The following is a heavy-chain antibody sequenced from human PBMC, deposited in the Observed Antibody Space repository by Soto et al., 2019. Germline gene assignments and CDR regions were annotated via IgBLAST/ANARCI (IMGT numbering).Heavy chain of an antibody. Sequence: GRSLRLSCTASGFTFNHYAMSWVRQAPGKGLEWVSAVSGRGGSTKYADSVKGRFIISRDNSNSTLYLQMDSLRGEDTAVYYCAKDSTVTTSLYFYYYGFDVWGQGTTVA. J-gene: IGHJ6*02. CDR2: VSGRGGST. CDR3: AKDSTVTTSLYFYYYGFDV. V-gene: IGHV3-23*01. D-gene: IGHD4-17*01. CDR1: GFTFNHYA.